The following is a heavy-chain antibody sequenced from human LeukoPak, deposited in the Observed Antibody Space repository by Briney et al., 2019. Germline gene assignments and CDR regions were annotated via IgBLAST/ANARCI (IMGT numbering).Heavy chain of an antibody. D-gene: IGHD3-10*01. V-gene: IGHV4-38-2*02. Sequence: SETLSLTCTVSGYSISSGYYWGWLRQPPGKGLEWIGSIYHSGSTYYNPSLKSQVTISVDTSKNQFSLKLTSVTAADTAVYYCARVSMRIRGARRFDPWGQGTLVTVSS. J-gene: IGHJ5*02. CDR1: GYSISSGYY. CDR3: ARVSMRIRGARRFDP. CDR2: IYHSGST.